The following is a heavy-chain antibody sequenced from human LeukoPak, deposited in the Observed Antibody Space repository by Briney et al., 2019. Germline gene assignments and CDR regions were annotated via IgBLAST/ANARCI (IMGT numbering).Heavy chain of an antibody. CDR2: INHSGST. CDR1: GGSFSGYY. J-gene: IGHJ4*02. Sequence: SETLSLTCAVYGGSFSGYYGSWIRQPPGKGLEWIGEINHSGSTNYNPSLKSRVTISVDTSKNQFSLKLSSVTAADTAVYYCARRIAAAGSYFDYWGQGTMVTVSS. CDR3: ARRIAAAGSYFDY. V-gene: IGHV4-34*01. D-gene: IGHD6-13*01.